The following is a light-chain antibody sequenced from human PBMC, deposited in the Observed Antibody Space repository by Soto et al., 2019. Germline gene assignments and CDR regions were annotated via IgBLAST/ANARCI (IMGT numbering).Light chain of an antibody. CDR3: QQFKTWPPNT. CDR1: QNVSTN. V-gene: IGKV3D-15*01. CDR2: DAS. J-gene: IGKJ2*01. Sequence: ETVMTQSPATLSVSPGDRATLSCRASQNVSTNLAWYQQKRGQAPRLLIYDASSAATGIPDRFSGSGSGTEFTLTISSLQSEVFAVYYCQQFKTWPPNTFGQGPKLEIK.